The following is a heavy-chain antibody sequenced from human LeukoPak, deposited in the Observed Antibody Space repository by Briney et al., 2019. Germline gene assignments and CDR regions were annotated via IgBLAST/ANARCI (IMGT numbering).Heavy chain of an antibody. J-gene: IGHJ4*02. CDR1: GYTFTNYY. Sequence: ASVKVSCKGSGYTFTNYYMHWVRQAPGLGFERMGWITPKSGGTSYPQKFQGRLTMTRDTSISTAYMELRRLRCDDTAVYYCVPRASYYCFDYWGQGTLVTVCS. CDR3: VPRASYYCFDY. V-gene: IGHV1-2*02. CDR2: ITPKSGGT. D-gene: IGHD1-26*01.